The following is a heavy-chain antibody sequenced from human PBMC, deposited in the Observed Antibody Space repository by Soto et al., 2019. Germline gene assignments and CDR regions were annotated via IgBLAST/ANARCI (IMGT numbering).Heavy chain of an antibody. CDR3: ARGTPLGY. CDR1: GGSISSGGYS. CDR2: IYHSGST. J-gene: IGHJ4*02. V-gene: IGHV4-30-2*01. Sequence: SETLSLTCAVSGGSISSGGYSWSWIRQPPGKGLEWIGYIYHSGSTYYNPSLKSRVTISVDRSKNQFSLKLSSVTAADTAVYYCARGTPLGYWGQGTLVTVS. D-gene: IGHD2-15*01.